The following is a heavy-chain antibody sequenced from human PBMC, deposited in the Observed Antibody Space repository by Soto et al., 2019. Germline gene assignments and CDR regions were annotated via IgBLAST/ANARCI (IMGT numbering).Heavy chain of an antibody. CDR1: GYTFTSYA. D-gene: IGHD2-2*01. Sequence: GASVKVSCKASGYTFTSYAMHWVRQASGQRLEWMGWINAGNGNTKYSQKFQGRVTITRDTSASTAYMELSSLRSEDTAVYYCARDLPSSKPKLALFDWGQGTMVTVSS. J-gene: IGHJ3*01. CDR2: INAGNGNT. V-gene: IGHV1-3*01. CDR3: ARDLPSSKPKLALFD.